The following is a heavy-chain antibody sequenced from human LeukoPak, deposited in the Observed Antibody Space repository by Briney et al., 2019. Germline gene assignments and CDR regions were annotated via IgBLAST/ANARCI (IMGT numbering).Heavy chain of an antibody. V-gene: IGHV3-23*01. D-gene: IGHD6-13*01. CDR3: AKGSSNWRDYYYFDY. CDR2: ISDSGGST. J-gene: IGHJ4*02. Sequence: GGSLRLSCEASEFTFSSYAVSWVRQAPGKGLAWVSAISDSGGSTQYADSVKGRFTISRDNSKNTLYLQMNSLRAEDTAVYYCAKGSSNWRDYYYFDYWGQGTLVTVSS. CDR1: EFTFSSYA.